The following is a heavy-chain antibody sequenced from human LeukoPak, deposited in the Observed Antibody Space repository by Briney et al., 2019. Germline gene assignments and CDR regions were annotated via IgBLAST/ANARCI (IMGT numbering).Heavy chain of an antibody. CDR3: ARDQGKFSFGVVDY. V-gene: IGHV3-30*03. Sequence: GGSLRLSCAASGFTFSSYGMHWVRQAPGKGLEWVAVILYDGSNKYYADSVKGRFTISRDNSKNTLYLQMNSLRAEDTAVYYCARDQGKFSFGVVDYWGQGTLVTVSS. CDR2: ILYDGSNK. CDR1: GFTFSSYG. D-gene: IGHD3-3*01. J-gene: IGHJ4*02.